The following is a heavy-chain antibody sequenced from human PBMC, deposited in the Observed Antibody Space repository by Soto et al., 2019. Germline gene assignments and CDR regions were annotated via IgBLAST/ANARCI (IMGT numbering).Heavy chain of an antibody. CDR2: ISGSGGST. CDR1: GFTFSSYA. CDR3: AKDQVDTAMVSIVFWRTAGVQIFDY. D-gene: IGHD5-18*01. Sequence: GGSLRLSCAASGFTFSSYAMSWVRQAPGKGLEWVSAISGSGGSTYYADSVKGRFTISRDNSKNTLYLQMNSLRAEDTAVYYCAKDQVDTAMVSIVFWRTAGVQIFDYWGQGTLVTVSS. J-gene: IGHJ4*02. V-gene: IGHV3-23*01.